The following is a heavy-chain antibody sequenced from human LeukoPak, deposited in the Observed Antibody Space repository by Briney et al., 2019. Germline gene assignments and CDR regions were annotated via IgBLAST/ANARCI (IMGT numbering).Heavy chain of an antibody. D-gene: IGHD1-1*01. Sequence: GGSLRRSCVASGFTFSNSWMHWVRQVPGKGLLWVSRISSDGSSSIYADSVKGRFTISRDNAKNTLYLQMNSLRGEDTAVYYCARMATAFDYWGQGTLVTVSS. CDR2: ISSDGSSS. CDR3: ARMATAFDY. CDR1: GFTFSNSW. J-gene: IGHJ4*02. V-gene: IGHV3-74*01.